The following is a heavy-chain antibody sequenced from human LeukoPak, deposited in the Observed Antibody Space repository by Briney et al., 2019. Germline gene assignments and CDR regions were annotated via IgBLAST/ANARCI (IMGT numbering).Heavy chain of an antibody. J-gene: IGHJ4*01. CDR1: GFTFSDYY. Sequence: GGSLRLSCAASGFTFSDYYMSWIRQAPGKGLEWVSYISSSGSTIYYADSVKGRFTISRDNAKNSLYLQMNSLRAEDTAVYYCAKEETYSSIPYYFEYWGHGTLVTVSS. CDR3: AKEETYSSIPYYFEY. V-gene: IGHV3-11*01. CDR2: ISSSGSTI. D-gene: IGHD2-21*01.